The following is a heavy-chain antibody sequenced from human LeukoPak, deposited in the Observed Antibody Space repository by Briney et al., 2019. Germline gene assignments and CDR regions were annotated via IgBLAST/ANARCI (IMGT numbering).Heavy chain of an antibody. CDR3: AREPAPHYYDSSGYSRDYYYYYYMDV. V-gene: IGHV3-73*01. Sequence: GGSLRLSCAASGFSFSGSAMHWVRQASGKGLEWVGRIRSKTNNYATAYAASMKGKFTISRDDSKNTAYLQMNSLKTEDTAVYYCAREPAPHYYDSSGYSRDYYYYYYMDVWGKGTMVSISS. D-gene: IGHD3-22*01. CDR2: IRSKTNNYAT. CDR1: GFSFSGSA. J-gene: IGHJ6*03.